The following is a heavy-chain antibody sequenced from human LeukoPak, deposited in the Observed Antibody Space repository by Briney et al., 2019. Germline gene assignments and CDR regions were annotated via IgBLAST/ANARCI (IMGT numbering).Heavy chain of an antibody. CDR1: GYTFTSYG. J-gene: IGHJ4*02. CDR2: MNPNSGNT. D-gene: IGHD2-15*01. Sequence: ASVKVSCKASGYTFTSYGISWVRQAPGQGLEWMGWMNPNSGNTGYAQKFQGRVTMARNTSISTAYMELSSLRSEDTAVYYCASYCSGGSCYSGPFDYWGQGTLVTVSS. CDR3: ASYCSGGSCYSGPFDY. V-gene: IGHV1-8*02.